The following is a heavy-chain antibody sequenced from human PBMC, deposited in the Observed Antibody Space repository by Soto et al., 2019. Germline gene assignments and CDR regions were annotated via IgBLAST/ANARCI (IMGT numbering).Heavy chain of an antibody. V-gene: IGHV3-74*01. CDR1: GFTFSSYW. CDR2: INGDGSST. CDR3: ARLWRGYADFAD. Sequence: PGGSLRLSCAASGFTFSSYWMQWVRQTPEKGLVWVSRINGDGSSTSNADSVKGRFTISRDNAKNTLYLQMNSLRAEDTAVYYCARLWRGYADFADWGQGTRVTVSS. D-gene: IGHD3-3*01. J-gene: IGHJ4*02.